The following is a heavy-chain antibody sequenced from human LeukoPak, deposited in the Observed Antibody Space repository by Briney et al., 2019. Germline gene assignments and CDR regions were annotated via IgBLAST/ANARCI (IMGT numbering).Heavy chain of an antibody. D-gene: IGHD2-2*01. J-gene: IGHJ5*02. CDR3: ARTAPAAMYWFDP. V-gene: IGHV3-23*01. CDR1: GFTFSSYA. Sequence: GALRLSCAASGFTFSSYAMTWVRQAPGKGLEWVSGISGSGGSTYYADSVKGRFTISRDNSKNTLYLQMSSLRAEDTAVYYCARTAPAAMYWFDPWGQGTLVTVSS. CDR2: ISGSGGST.